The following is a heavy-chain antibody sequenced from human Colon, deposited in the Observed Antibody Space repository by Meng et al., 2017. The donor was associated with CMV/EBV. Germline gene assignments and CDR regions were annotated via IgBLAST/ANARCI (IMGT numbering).Heavy chain of an antibody. V-gene: IGHV7-4-1*02. D-gene: IGHD6-13*01. J-gene: IGHJ4*02. CDR1: GYPFSRYI. Sequence: SCTASGYPFSRYIINWVRQAPGQWLEWMGYINPKTGDPTYVQGFRGRFVFSLDTSVSTAYLQISSLEAEDTAVYYCATGSVAADGKGYWGQGTLVTVSS. CDR3: ATGSVAADGKGY. CDR2: INPKTGDP.